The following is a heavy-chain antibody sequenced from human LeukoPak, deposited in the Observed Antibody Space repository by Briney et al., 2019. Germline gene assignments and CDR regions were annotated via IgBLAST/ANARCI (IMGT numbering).Heavy chain of an antibody. Sequence: PSETLSLTYAVYGGSFSGYYWSWIRQPPGKGLERIGEINHSGSHNYNPSLKSRVTISVDTSKNQLSLKLSSVTAADTAVYYCARQRRCSSTSCYSSPAYYYYYYMDVWGKGTTVTISS. CDR1: GGSFSGYY. J-gene: IGHJ6*03. CDR2: INHSGSH. V-gene: IGHV4-34*01. D-gene: IGHD2-2*01. CDR3: ARQRRCSSTSCYSSPAYYYYYYMDV.